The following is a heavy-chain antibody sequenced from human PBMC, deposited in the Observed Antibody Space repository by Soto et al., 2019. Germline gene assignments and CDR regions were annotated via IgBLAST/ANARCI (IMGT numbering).Heavy chain of an antibody. D-gene: IGHD3-22*01. J-gene: IGHJ4*02. CDR3: ARDHVYYYDNSGYYNFDY. CDR1: GFIFSNYA. V-gene: IGHV3-30-3*01. Sequence: QVQLVESGGGVVQPGRSLRVSCAASGFIFSNYAMHWVRQAPGKGLEWVAVVSYDGNNQFYAESVKGRFTISRDSSKTTLYQQMNNLREEDTAVYYCARDHVYYYDNSGYYNFDYRGQGTLVIVSS. CDR2: VSYDGNNQ.